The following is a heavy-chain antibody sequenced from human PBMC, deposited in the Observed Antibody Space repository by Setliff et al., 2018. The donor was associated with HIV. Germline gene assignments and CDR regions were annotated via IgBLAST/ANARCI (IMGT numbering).Heavy chain of an antibody. Sequence: SETLSLTCTVSGSFINSDYWGWIRQPPGKGLEWIGRIYTSGNMIYNPSLKSRVTMSADTSRNQLSLKLSSVTAADTAVYYCARGIGTRYNYYMDVWGIGTTVTVSS. D-gene: IGHD1-20*01. CDR1: GSFINSDY. V-gene: IGHV4-4*07. J-gene: IGHJ6*03. CDR3: ARGIGTRYNYYMDV. CDR2: IYTSGNM.